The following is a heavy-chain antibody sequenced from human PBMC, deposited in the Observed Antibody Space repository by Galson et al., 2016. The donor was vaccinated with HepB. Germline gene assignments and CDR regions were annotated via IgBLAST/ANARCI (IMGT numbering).Heavy chain of an antibody. J-gene: IGHJ6*02. CDR3: AKDRMGGGGGNFYGMDV. CDR1: GFTFDDYA. D-gene: IGHD2-15*01. Sequence: SLRLSCAASGFTFDDYAMHWVRQVPGKGLEWVSGISWNSGSVGFADSVRGRCTISRDNAKNSLYLQMNSLRPDDTALYYCAKDRMGGGGGNFYGMDVGGRGTRSPSP. V-gene: IGHV3-9*01. CDR2: ISWNSGSV.